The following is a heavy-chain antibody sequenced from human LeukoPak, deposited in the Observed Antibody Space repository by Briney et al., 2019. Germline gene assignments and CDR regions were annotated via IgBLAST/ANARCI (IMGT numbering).Heavy chain of an antibody. CDR3: ARGGKRAVAGTRSPQYFQH. CDR1: GYTFTSYG. Sequence: EASVKVSCKGSGYTFTSYGISWVRQAPGQGLEWMGWISAYNGNTNYAQKLQGRVTMTTDTSTSTAYMELRSLRSDDTAVYYCARGGKRAVAGTRSPQYFQHWGQGTLVTVSS. CDR2: ISAYNGNT. D-gene: IGHD6-19*01. V-gene: IGHV1-18*01. J-gene: IGHJ1*01.